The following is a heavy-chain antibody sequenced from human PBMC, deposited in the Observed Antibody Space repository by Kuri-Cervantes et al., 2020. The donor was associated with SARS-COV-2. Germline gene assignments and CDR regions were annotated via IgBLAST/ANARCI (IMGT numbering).Heavy chain of an antibody. CDR1: GSTSSSYS. CDR2: ISSSSSHI. D-gene: IGHD3-22*01. J-gene: IGHJ5*02. Sequence: CLRLASVAYGSTSSSYSMNWVSQAPGKGLEWVSSISSSSSHIYYADSVKGRFTISRDNAKNSLYLQMNSLRAEDTAVYYCASHTYYYDSSGYLFGSWGQGTLVTVSS. CDR3: ASHTYYYDSSGYLFGS. V-gene: IGHV3-21*01.